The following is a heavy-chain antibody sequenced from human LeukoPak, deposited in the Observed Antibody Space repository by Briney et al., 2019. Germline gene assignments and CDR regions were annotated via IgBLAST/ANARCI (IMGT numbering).Heavy chain of an antibody. CDR2: IYSSGSA. J-gene: IGHJ4*02. CDR1: GGSISSYY. V-gene: IGHV4-59*01. D-gene: IGHD6-13*01. CDR3: ARDGGYYFDY. Sequence: SETLSLTCTVSGGSISSYYWNWIRQPPGKGLEWIGYIYSSGSANYNPSLRSRVTISVDTSKNQFSLKLSSVTAADTAVYYCARDGGYYFDYWGQGTLVTVSS.